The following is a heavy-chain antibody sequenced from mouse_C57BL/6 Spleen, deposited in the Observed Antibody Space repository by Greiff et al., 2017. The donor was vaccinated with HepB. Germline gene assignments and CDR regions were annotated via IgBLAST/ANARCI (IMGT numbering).Heavy chain of an antibody. V-gene: IGHV1-42*01. CDR2: INPSTGGT. CDR1: GYSFTGYY. Sequence: VQLKQSGPELVKPGASVKISCKASGYSFTGYYMNWVKQSPEKSLEWIGGINPSTGGTTYNQKFKAKATLTVDKSSSTAYMQLKSLTSEDSAVYYCAINYYGSSYDYWGQGTTLTVSS. D-gene: IGHD1-1*01. CDR3: AINYYGSSYDY. J-gene: IGHJ2*01.